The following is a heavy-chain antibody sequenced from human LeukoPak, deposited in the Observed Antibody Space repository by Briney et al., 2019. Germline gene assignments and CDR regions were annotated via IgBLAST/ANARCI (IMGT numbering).Heavy chain of an antibody. CDR2: IYYSGRT. CDR3: ASAPSGTWFDP. CDR1: GGSIGTYY. Sequence: SGTLSLTCTVSGGSIGTYYWTWVRQPPGKGLEWIGYIYYSGRTSYNPSLKSRVTISVDTSKNQFSLKLSSVTAADTAVYYCASAPSGTWFDPWGHGTLVTVSS. J-gene: IGHJ5*02. V-gene: IGHV4-59*01.